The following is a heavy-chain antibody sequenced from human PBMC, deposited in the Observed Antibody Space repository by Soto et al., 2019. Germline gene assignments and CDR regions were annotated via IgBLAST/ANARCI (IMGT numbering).Heavy chain of an antibody. V-gene: IGHV1-18*01. Sequence: ASVKVSCKASGYTFTSYGISWVRQAPGQGLEWMGWISAYNGNTNYAQKLQGRVTMTTDTSTSTAYMELRSLRSDDTAVYYCARVRADIVVVVAATDLDYWGQGTLVTVSS. D-gene: IGHD2-15*01. J-gene: IGHJ4*02. CDR2: ISAYNGNT. CDR3: ARVRADIVVVVAATDLDY. CDR1: GYTFTSYG.